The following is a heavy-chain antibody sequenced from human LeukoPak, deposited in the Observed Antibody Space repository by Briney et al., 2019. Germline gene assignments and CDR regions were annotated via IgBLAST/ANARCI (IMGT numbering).Heavy chain of an antibody. CDR3: ARGLTGYYDFWSGYYLDY. CDR1: GGTFSSYT. V-gene: IGHV1-69*02. J-gene: IGHJ4*02. Sequence: SVKVSCKASGGTFSSYTISSVRQAPGQGLEWMGRIIPILGVPNYAQKFQGRVTITADKSTSTAYMELSSLRSEDTAVYYCARGLTGYYDFWSGYYLDYWGQGTLVTVSS. D-gene: IGHD3-3*01. CDR2: IIPILGVP.